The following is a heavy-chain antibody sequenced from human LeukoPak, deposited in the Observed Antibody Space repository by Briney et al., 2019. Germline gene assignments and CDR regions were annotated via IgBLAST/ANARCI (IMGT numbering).Heavy chain of an antibody. Sequence: SETLSLTCTVSGGSISSYYWSWIRQPPGKGLEWIGYIYYSGSTDYNPSLKSRVTMSVDTSKNQFSLKLSSVTAADTAVYYCAREGYSKRGDAFDIWGQGTMVTVSS. V-gene: IGHV4-59*01. J-gene: IGHJ3*02. D-gene: IGHD4-11*01. CDR3: AREGYSKRGDAFDI. CDR1: GGSISSYY. CDR2: IYYSGST.